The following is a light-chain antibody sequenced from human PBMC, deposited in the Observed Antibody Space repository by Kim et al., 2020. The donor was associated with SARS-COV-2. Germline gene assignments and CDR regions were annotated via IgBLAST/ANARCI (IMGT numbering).Light chain of an antibody. CDR3: TSYTRSNTWV. Sequence: GRSITISCTGTSSDVGGYNYVSWYQQHPGKVPQLMIYAVTKRPSGISNRFSGSKSGNTASLTISGLQAEDEADYYCTSYTRSNTWVFGVGTKVAVL. CDR2: AVT. J-gene: IGLJ3*02. CDR1: SSDVGGYNY. V-gene: IGLV2-14*04.